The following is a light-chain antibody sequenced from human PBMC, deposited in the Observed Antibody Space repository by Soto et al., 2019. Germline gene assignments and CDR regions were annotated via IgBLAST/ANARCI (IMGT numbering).Light chain of an antibody. CDR3: SSYTTTSTLV. CDR1: HRDVGSYNL. Sequence: QSALTQPASGSGSPGQSITIACTGTHRDVGSYNLVSWYQQRPGEAPKLIISEVRNRPSGISYRFTGSKSGNTASLTISGLQAEDEADYYCSSYTTTSTLVFGGGTKLTVL. V-gene: IGLV2-14*01. J-gene: IGLJ3*02. CDR2: EVR.